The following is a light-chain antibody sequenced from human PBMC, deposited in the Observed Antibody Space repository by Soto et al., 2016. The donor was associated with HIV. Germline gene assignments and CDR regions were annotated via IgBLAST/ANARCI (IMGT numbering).Light chain of an antibody. CDR2: EDT. V-gene: IGLV3-1*01. CDR3: QAWDSTTSYV. CDR1: KLGGKY. J-gene: IGLJ1*01. Sequence: SFELTQPPSVSVSPGQTASITCSGDKLGGKYASWYQQKPGQSPVLVIYEDTKRPSGISERFSGSNSGNTATLTISGTQPMDEADYYCQAWDSTTSYVFGTGTKVTVL.